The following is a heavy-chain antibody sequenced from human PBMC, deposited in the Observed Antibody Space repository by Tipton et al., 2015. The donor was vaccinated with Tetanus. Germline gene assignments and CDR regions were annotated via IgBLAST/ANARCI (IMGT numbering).Heavy chain of an antibody. V-gene: IGHV4-31*03. CDR2: VYYSGSA. CDR1: GGSVNSGRYY. D-gene: IGHD4-17*01. CDR3: ARGYVPADDYGDYHGRYFDL. J-gene: IGHJ2*01. Sequence: LRLSCTVSGGSVNSGRYYWTWIRQHPGKGLEWIGYVYYSGSATYNPSLKRRVVISVDTSKDQFSLKMNSVTAADTAVYYCARGYVPADDYGDYHGRYFDLWGRGTLVTVSS.